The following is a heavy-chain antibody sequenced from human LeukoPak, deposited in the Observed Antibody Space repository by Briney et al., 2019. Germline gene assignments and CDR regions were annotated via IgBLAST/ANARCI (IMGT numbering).Heavy chain of an antibody. Sequence: PGGSLRLSCAASGFTFSMYYMHWVRHAPGKGLVWVSYIKSDGSSANYADSVRGRFTISRDNAKNTVDLQMNSLRAEDTAVYYCARASEQRPFDLWGQGTLVTVSS. CDR2: IKSDGSSA. D-gene: IGHD6-25*01. CDR1: GFTFSMYY. CDR3: ARASEQRPFDL. V-gene: IGHV3-74*01. J-gene: IGHJ5*02.